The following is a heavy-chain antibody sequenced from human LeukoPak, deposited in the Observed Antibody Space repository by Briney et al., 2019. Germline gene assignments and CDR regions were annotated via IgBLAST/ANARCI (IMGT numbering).Heavy chain of an antibody. Sequence: GGSLRLSCAASGFTFDDYGMSWVRQAPGKGLEWVSGINWNGGSTGYADSVKGRFTISKDNAKNSLYLQMNSLRAEDTALYYCARARGYSYGCDYWGQGTLVTVSS. CDR1: GFTFDDYG. V-gene: IGHV3-20*04. CDR2: INWNGGST. J-gene: IGHJ4*02. D-gene: IGHD5-18*01. CDR3: ARARGYSYGCDY.